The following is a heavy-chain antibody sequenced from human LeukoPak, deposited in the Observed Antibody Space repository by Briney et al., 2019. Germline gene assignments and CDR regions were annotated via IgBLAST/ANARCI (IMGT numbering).Heavy chain of an antibody. CDR3: ARETAAAAATDY. J-gene: IGHJ4*02. CDR2: MNPNSGNT. Sequence: RASVKVSRKASGGTFSSYAINSVRQATGQGLEWMGWMNPNSGNTGYAQKFQGRVTMTRNTPISTAYMELSSLRSEDTAVYYCARETAAAAATDYWGQGTLVTVSS. V-gene: IGHV1-8*02. D-gene: IGHD6-13*01. CDR1: GGTFSSYA.